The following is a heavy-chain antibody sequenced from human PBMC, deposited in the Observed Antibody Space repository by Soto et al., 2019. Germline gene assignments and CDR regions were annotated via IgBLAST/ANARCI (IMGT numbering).Heavy chain of an antibody. CDR2: ISYDGSNK. V-gene: IGHV3-30-3*01. CDR3: ARAPDIVLIRAYYYYGMDV. Sequence: GGSLRLSCAASGFTFSSYAMHWVRQAPGKGLEWVAVISYDGSNKYYADSVKGRFTISRDNSKNTLYVQMNSLRPEDTAVYYCARAPDIVLIRAYYYYGMDVWGQGTTVTVSS. D-gene: IGHD2-8*01. J-gene: IGHJ6*02. CDR1: GFTFSSYA.